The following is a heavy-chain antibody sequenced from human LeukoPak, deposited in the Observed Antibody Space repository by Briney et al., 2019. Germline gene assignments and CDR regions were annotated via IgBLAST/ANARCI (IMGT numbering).Heavy chain of an antibody. CDR2: IYYSGST. J-gene: IGHJ3*02. D-gene: IGHD6-13*01. CDR3: ALTGYSSSWYPSDAFDI. V-gene: IGHV4-59*01. Sequence: PSETLSLTCTVSGGSISSYYWSWIRQPSGKGLEWIGYIYYSGSTNCNPSLKSRVTISVDTSKNQFSLKLSSVTAADTAVYYCALTGYSSSWYPSDAFDIWGQGTMVTVSS. CDR1: GGSISSYY.